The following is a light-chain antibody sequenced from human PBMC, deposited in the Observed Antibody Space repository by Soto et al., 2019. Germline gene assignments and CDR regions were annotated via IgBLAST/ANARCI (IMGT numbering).Light chain of an antibody. Sequence: EIVLTQSPATLSLSPGERATLSCRASQSVSSSLAWFQQKPGQAPRLLIYDASNRATGIPARFSGSGSGTDFTLTISSLEPVDFAVYYCQQRSSWPRTFGQGTKVEVK. V-gene: IGKV3-11*01. CDR3: QQRSSWPRT. J-gene: IGKJ1*01. CDR2: DAS. CDR1: QSVSSS.